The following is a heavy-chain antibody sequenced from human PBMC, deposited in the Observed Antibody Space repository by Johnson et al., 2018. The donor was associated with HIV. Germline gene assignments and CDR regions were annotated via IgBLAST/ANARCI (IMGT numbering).Heavy chain of an antibody. J-gene: IGHJ3*02. CDR2: ISSSGSTI. Sequence: QVLLVESGGGLVQPGGSLRLSCAASGFTFSDYYMSWIRQAPGKGLEWVSYISSSGSTIYYAESVVKGRFTISRDNAKNSVFLQMNSLRVEDTAIYYCARQPDNFWSSDAFDIWCQGTMVTVSS. CDR3: ARQPDNFWSSDAFDI. V-gene: IGHV3-11*04. CDR1: GFTFSDYY. D-gene: IGHD3-3*01.